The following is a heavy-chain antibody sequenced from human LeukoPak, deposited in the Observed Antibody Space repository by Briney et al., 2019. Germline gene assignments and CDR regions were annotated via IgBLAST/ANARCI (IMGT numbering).Heavy chain of an antibody. Sequence: SETLSLTCAVYGGSFSGYYWSWIRQPPGKGLEWIGEINHSGSTNYNPSLKSRVTISVDTSKNQFSLKLSSVPAADTAVYYCARGPRIAARYFDYWGQGTLVTVSS. CDR2: INHSGST. J-gene: IGHJ4*02. D-gene: IGHD6-6*01. CDR3: ARGPRIAARYFDY. V-gene: IGHV4-34*01. CDR1: GGSFSGYY.